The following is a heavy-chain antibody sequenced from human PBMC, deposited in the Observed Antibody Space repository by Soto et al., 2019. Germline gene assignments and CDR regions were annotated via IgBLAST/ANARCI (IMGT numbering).Heavy chain of an antibody. CDR1: GFTFSSYE. Sequence: GGSLRLSCAASGFTFSSYEMNWVRQAPGKGLEWVSYISSSGSTIYYADSVKGRFTISRDNAKNSQYLQMNSLRAEDTAVYYCARFGIAADHMYYYYGMDDWGQGTTVTVSS. CDR3: ARFGIAADHMYYYYGMDD. V-gene: IGHV3-48*03. J-gene: IGHJ6*02. D-gene: IGHD6-13*01. CDR2: ISSSGSTI.